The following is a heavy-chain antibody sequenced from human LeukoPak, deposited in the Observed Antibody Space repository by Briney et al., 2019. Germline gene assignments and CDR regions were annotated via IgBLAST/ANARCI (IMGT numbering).Heavy chain of an antibody. CDR1: GFTFSTYP. V-gene: IGHV3-30-3*01. CDR3: ASSQYSGNDYDAFDI. CDR2: ISYDGNSK. J-gene: IGHJ3*02. D-gene: IGHD5-12*01. Sequence: PGRSLRLSCAASGFTFSTYPMHWVRQAPGKGLEWVAGISYDGNSKHYADSVKGRFTISRDNSKNTLYLQMNSLRTEDTAVYYCASSQYSGNDYDAFDIWGQGTMVTVSS.